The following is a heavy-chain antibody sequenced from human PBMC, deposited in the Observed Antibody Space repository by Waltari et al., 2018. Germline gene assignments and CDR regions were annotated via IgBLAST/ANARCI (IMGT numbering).Heavy chain of an antibody. CDR3: ARYQCTNGVCYYLDY. Sequence: QVQLQESGPGLVKPSETLSLNCIVSGGSISDYPWSWIRQPPGKGLEWIGFIYDTGRANHNPPLRGRVAMSADTSKNQFSRRLSSVTAADTAVYYCARYQCTNGVCYYLDYWGQGTLVTVSS. CDR2: IYDTGRA. CDR1: GGSISDYP. J-gene: IGHJ4*02. D-gene: IGHD2-8*01. V-gene: IGHV4-59*08.